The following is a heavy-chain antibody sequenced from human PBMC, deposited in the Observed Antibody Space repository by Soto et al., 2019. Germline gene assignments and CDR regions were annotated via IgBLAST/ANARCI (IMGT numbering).Heavy chain of an antibody. CDR1: GFTFDDYA. CDR3: AKYSTLGGWGGMDV. J-gene: IGHJ6*02. D-gene: IGHD3-16*01. Sequence: EVQLVESGGGLVQPGRSLRLSCAASGFTFDDYAMHWVRQAPGKGLEWVSGISWNSGSIGYADSVKGRFTISRDNAKNSLYIQMKSLRAEDTALYYCAKYSTLGGWGGMDVWGQGTTVTVSS. V-gene: IGHV3-9*01. CDR2: ISWNSGSI.